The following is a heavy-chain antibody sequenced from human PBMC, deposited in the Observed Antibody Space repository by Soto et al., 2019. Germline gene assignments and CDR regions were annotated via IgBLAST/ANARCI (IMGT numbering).Heavy chain of an antibody. CDR1: GFSLPTGKMG. D-gene: IGHD3-9*01. CDR2: IFSDNER. V-gene: IGHV2-26*01. Sequence: CGPTRVNPTATLTLTCTVSGFSLPTGKMGVSWISKHSGKALEWLAHIFSDNERSYSTSLQGRLTISKDTSGGQVVLSMTNVDPVETATYYCARRTVDSYPFYYARDVWGRGTPVTVSS. J-gene: IGHJ6*01. CDR3: ARRTVDSYPFYYARDV.